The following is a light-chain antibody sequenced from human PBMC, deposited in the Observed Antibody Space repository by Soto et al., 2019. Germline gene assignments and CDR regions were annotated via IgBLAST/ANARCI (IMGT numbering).Light chain of an antibody. CDR1: SSNIGSHT. CDR2: SNN. V-gene: IGLV1-44*01. CDR3: AAGDDRVNGYV. Sequence: QPVLTQPHSASGTPGQRVTISCSGSSSNIGSHTVNWYQQLPGTAPKLLLYSNNQRPSGVPDRFSGSKSGTSASLAISGLQYEEGAAYYSAAGDDRVNGYVLGTGAKVTVL. J-gene: IGLJ1*01.